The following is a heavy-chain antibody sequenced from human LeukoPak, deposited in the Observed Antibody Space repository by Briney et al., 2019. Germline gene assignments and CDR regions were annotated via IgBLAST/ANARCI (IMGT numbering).Heavy chain of an antibody. CDR1: GYTFTGYF. CDR3: ARTSPGAPFDY. J-gene: IGHJ4*02. D-gene: IGHD4/OR15-4a*01. V-gene: IGHV1-2*02. CDR2: INPNTGAT. Sequence: ASVTVSCKASGYTFTGYFIHWVRQAPGQGLEYMGWINPNTGATGYSHKFQGRVTMTRDTSISTTYLEMSGLTSDDTAVYYCARTSPGAPFDYWGQGTLVTVSS.